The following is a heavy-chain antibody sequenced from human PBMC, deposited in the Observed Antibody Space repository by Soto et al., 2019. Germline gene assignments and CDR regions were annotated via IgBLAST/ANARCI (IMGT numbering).Heavy chain of an antibody. D-gene: IGHD3-10*01. V-gene: IGHV5-51*01. CDR2: IYPSDSDT. Sequence: GASLKISCKGSGYSFTSNWIAWVRQMPGKGLEWMGIIYPSDSDTRYSPSFQGQVAISVDRSINTAYLQWSTLKASDTAMYYCARRPGRYFDYWGKGTLVTVSS. CDR1: GYSFTSNW. J-gene: IGHJ4*02. CDR3: ARRPGRYFDY.